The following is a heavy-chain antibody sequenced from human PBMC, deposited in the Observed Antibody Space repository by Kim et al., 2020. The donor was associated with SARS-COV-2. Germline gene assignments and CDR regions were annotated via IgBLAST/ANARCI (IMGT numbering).Heavy chain of an antibody. V-gene: IGHV3-48*03. CDR3: AREMVRGYFGYYYYGMDV. CDR1: GFTFSSYE. D-gene: IGHD3-10*01. Sequence: GGSLRLSCAASGFTFSSYEMNWVRQAPGKGLEWVSYISSSGSTIYYADSVKGRFTISRDNAKNSLYLQMNSLRAEDTAVYYCAREMVRGYFGYYYYGMDVWGQGTTVTVSS. J-gene: IGHJ6*02. CDR2: ISSSGSTI.